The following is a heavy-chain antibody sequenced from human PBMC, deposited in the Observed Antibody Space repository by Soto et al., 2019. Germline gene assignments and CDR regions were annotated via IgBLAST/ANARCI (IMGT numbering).Heavy chain of an antibody. D-gene: IGHD6-13*01. CDR3: ARGTKHIAAADQYYYYGMDV. J-gene: IGHJ6*02. CDR1: GGSFSGYY. V-gene: IGHV4-34*01. CDR2: INHSGST. Sequence: SETLSLTCAVYGGSFSGYYWSWIRQPPGKGLEWIGEINHSGSTNYNPSLKSRVTISVDTSKNQFSLKLSSVTAADTAVYYCARGTKHIAAADQYYYYGMDVWGQGTTVTVSS.